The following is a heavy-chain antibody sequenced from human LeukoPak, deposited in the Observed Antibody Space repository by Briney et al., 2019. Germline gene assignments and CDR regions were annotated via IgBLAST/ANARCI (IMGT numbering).Heavy chain of an antibody. V-gene: IGHV4-31*03. Sequence: KTSETLSLTCTVSGGSISSGGYHWSWIRQHPGKGLEWIGYIYYSGSTYYNPSLKSRVTISVDTSKNQFSLRLSSVTAADTAVYYCARNFLTGFDYWGQGPLVTVSS. CDR2: IYYSGST. CDR1: GGSISSGGYH. D-gene: IGHD4/OR15-4a*01. CDR3: ARNFLTGFDY. J-gene: IGHJ4*02.